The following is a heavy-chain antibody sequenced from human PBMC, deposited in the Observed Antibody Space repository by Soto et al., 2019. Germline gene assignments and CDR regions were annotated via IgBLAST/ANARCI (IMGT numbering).Heavy chain of an antibody. D-gene: IGHD3-16*01. CDR3: ARRAGGHYYYGMDV. J-gene: IGHJ6*02. Sequence: LRLSCAASGFTFSDYYMSWIRQAPGKGLEWVSYISSSSSYTNYADSVKGRFTISRDNAKNSLYLQMNSLRAEDTAVYYCARRAGGHYYYGMDVWGQGTTVTVSS. CDR2: ISSSSSYT. V-gene: IGHV3-11*06. CDR1: GFTFSDYY.